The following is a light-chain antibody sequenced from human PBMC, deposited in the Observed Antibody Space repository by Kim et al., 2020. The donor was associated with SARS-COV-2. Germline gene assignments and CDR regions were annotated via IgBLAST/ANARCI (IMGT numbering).Light chain of an antibody. V-gene: IGKV3-20*01. CDR3: QQYGSSREHT. CDR2: GAS. CDR1: QSVSSSY. Sequence: EIVLTQSPGTLSLSPGERATLSCRASQSVSSSYLAWYQQKPGQAPRLLIYGASSRATGIPDRFSGSGSGTDFTLTISRLEPEDFAVYYCQQYGSSREHTFGQGTKLEIK. J-gene: IGKJ2*01.